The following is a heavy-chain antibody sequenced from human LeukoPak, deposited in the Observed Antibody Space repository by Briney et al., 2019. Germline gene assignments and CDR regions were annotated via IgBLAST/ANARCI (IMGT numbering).Heavy chain of an antibody. V-gene: IGHV3-30-3*01. J-gene: IGHJ4*02. D-gene: IGHD5-18*01. Sequence: PGRSLRLSCAASGFTLSSYAMHWVRQAPGKGLEWVAVISYDGSNKYYADSVKGRFTISRDNSKNTLYLQMNSLRAEDTAVYYCAATFGIQLWSFYYFDYWGQGTLVTVSS. CDR2: ISYDGSNK. CDR1: GFTLSSYA. CDR3: AATFGIQLWSFYYFDY.